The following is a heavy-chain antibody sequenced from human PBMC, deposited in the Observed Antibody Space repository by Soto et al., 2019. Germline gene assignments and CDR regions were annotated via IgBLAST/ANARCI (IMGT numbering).Heavy chain of an antibody. CDR1: GGTFSSYT. D-gene: IGHD6-13*01. J-gene: IGHJ6*02. CDR2: IIPILGIA. Sequence: QVQLVQSGAEVKKPGSSVKVSCKASGGTFSSYTISWGRQAPGQGLEWMGRIIPILGIANYAQKFQGRVTITADKSTSTAYMELSSLRYEDTAVYYCARDQEQQLVRSGGMDVWGQGTTVTVSS. V-gene: IGHV1-69*08. CDR3: ARDQEQQLVRSGGMDV.